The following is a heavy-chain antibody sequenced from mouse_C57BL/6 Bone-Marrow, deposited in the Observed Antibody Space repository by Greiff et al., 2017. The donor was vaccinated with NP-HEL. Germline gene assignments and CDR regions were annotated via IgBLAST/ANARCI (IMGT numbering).Heavy chain of an antibody. V-gene: IGHV5-9-1*02. Sequence: EVMLVESGEGLVKPGGSLKLSCAASGFTFSSYAMSWVRQTPEKRLEWVAYISSGGDYIYYADTVKGRFTISSDNARNTLYLQMSSLKSEDTAMYYCTREGEGYAMDYWGQGTSVTVSS. CDR1: GFTFSSYA. D-gene: IGHD2-13*01. CDR3: TREGEGYAMDY. CDR2: ISSGGDYI. J-gene: IGHJ4*01.